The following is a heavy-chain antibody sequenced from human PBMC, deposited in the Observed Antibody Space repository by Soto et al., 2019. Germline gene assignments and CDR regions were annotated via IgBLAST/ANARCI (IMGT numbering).Heavy chain of an antibody. J-gene: IGHJ6*02. CDR1: GYSFTSYW. CDR2: IDPSDSYT. Sequence: GESLKISCKGSGYSFTSYWISWVRQMPGKDLEWMGRIDPSDSYTNYSRSFQGHVTISADKSISTAYLQWSSLKASDTAMYYCARLYSNYWGSWYYYGMDVWGQGTTVTVSS. D-gene: IGHD4-4*01. CDR3: ARLYSNYWGSWYYYGMDV. V-gene: IGHV5-10-1*01.